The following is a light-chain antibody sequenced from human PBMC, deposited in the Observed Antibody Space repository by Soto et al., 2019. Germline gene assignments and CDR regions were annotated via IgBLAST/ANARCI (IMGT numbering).Light chain of an antibody. J-gene: IGLJ2*01. CDR3: SSYTSSSTLEGVV. V-gene: IGLV2-14*01. CDR2: DVS. CDR1: SSDVGGYNY. Sequence: QSALTQPASVSGSPGQSITISCTGTSSDVGGYNYVSWYQQHPGKAPKLMIYDVSNRPSGVSNRFSGSKSGNTASLTISGLRAEDEADYYCSSYTSSSTLEGVVFGGGTKVTV.